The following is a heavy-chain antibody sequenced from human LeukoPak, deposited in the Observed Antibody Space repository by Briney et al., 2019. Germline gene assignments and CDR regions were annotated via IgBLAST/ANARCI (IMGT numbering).Heavy chain of an antibody. J-gene: IGHJ4*02. CDR3: AKDGTYDYDSSGYSFDY. CDR2: IRYDGSNK. D-gene: IGHD3-22*01. Sequence: GGSLRLSCAASGFTFSSYGMHWVRQAPGKGLEWVAFIRYDGSNKYYADSVKGRFTISRDTSKNTLYLQMNSLRSEDTAVYYCAKDGTYDYDSSGYSFDYWGQGTLVTVSS. V-gene: IGHV3-30*02. CDR1: GFTFSSYG.